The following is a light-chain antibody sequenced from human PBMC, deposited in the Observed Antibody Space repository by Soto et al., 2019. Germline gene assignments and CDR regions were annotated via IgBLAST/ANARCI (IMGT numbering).Light chain of an antibody. CDR3: QKYNNWPLA. J-gene: IGKJ1*01. CDR1: ETVSSH. Sequence: VVMTQSPATLSVSPGDRATLSCRASETVSSHLAWYHQKPGQAPRLLMYGASTRATGIPPRFRGSGSGTEFNLTISSLQSEDSGVYYCQKYNNWPLAFGQGTKVEVK. V-gene: IGKV3-15*01. CDR2: GAS.